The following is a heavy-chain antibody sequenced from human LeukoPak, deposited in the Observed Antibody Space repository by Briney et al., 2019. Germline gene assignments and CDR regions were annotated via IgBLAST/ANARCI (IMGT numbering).Heavy chain of an antibody. V-gene: IGHV3-23*01. CDR3: AKAYGSGSYYYYYMDV. D-gene: IGHD3-10*01. Sequence: GGSLRLSCAASGFTFSSYAMSWVRQAPGKGLEWVSAISGSGGSTYYADSVKGRFTISRDNSKNTLYLQMNSLRAEDTAVYYCAKAYGSGSYYYYYMDVWGKGTTVTVSS. J-gene: IGHJ6*03. CDR1: GFTFSSYA. CDR2: ISGSGGST.